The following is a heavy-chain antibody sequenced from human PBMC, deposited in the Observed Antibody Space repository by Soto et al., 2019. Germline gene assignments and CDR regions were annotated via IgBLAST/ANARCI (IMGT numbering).Heavy chain of an antibody. CDR1: GGSISSGGYY. J-gene: IGHJ4*02. Sequence: SETLSLTCTVSGGSISSGGYYWSWIRQHPGKGLEWIGYIYYSGSTYYNPSLKSRVTISVDTSENQFSLKLTSVTAADTAVYYCARRRTVPGIRGYYFDYWGQGTLVTVSS. CDR2: IYYSGST. CDR3: ARRRTVPGIRGYYFDY. V-gene: IGHV4-31*03. D-gene: IGHD1-20*01.